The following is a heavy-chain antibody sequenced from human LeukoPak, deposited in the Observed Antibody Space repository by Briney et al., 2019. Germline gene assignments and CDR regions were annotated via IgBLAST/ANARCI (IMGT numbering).Heavy chain of an antibody. CDR2: INHSGST. V-gene: IGHV4-34*01. Sequence: SETLSLTCAVYGGSFSGYYWSWIRQPPGKGLEWIGEINHSGSTNYNPSLKSRVTISVDTSKNQFSLKLSSVTAADTAVYYCAGDDYVWGSYRHYWGQGTLVTVSS. CDR1: GGSFSGYY. J-gene: IGHJ4*02. D-gene: IGHD3-16*02. CDR3: AGDDYVWGSYRHY.